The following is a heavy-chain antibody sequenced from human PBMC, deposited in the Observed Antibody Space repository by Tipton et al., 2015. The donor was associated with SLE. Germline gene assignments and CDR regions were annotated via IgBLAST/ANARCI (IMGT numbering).Heavy chain of an antibody. CDR3: ARVWARVIISDLRTDYYLDV. V-gene: IGHV4-34*12. CDR1: GDSLSGQY. D-gene: IGHD3-10*01. CDR2: VFRGGST. Sequence: TLSLTCSVYGDSLSGQYWSWIRQPPGKGLEWIGEVFRGGSTNYSPSLESRVTITVDMSKNQFSLRLISVTAADTAVYYCARVWARVIISDLRTDYYLDVWGKGTTVTVSS. J-gene: IGHJ6*03.